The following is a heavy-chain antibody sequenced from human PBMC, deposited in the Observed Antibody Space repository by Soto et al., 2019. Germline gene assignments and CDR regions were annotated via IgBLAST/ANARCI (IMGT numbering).Heavy chain of an antibody. V-gene: IGHV1-46*01. D-gene: IGHD2-15*01. CDR3: ARCEAAPYYYYYGMDV. CDR2: INPSGGST. J-gene: IGHJ6*02. Sequence: ASVKVFCKASGYTFTSYYMHWVRQAPGQGLEWMGIINPSGGSTSYAQKFQGRVTMTRDTSTSTVYMELSSLRSEDTAVYYCARCEAAPYYYYYGMDVWGQGTTVTVSS. CDR1: GYTFTSYY.